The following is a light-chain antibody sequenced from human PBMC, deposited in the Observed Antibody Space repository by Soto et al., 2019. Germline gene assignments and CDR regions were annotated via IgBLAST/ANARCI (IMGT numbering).Light chain of an antibody. CDR1: SSNIGAGYD. CDR2: GNI. CDR3: QSYDTSLSGV. J-gene: IGLJ1*01. Sequence: QSVLTQPPSVSGAPGQRVTISCTGSSSNIGAGYDVHWYQQLPGTAPKLLIYGNINRPSGVPDRFSGSKSGTSASLAITGLQAEDGADYYCQSYDTSLSGVFGTGTKVTVL. V-gene: IGLV1-40*01.